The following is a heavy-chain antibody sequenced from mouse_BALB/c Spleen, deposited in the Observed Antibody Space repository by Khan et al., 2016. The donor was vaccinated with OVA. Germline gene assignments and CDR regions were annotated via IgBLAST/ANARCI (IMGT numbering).Heavy chain of an antibody. Sequence: VQLQQSGTVLARPGASVRMSCKASGYTFANYWMHWVKQRPGQGLEWIGTIYPGNSDTNYNQKFSGKANLTAATSTRTAYMELSSLTNEDSAVYYCARNGFGNYEIWDYWGQGTTLTVAS. CDR3: ARNGFGNYEIWDY. J-gene: IGHJ2*01. CDR1: GYTFANYW. D-gene: IGHD2-1*01. V-gene: IGHV1-5*01. CDR2: IYPGNSDT.